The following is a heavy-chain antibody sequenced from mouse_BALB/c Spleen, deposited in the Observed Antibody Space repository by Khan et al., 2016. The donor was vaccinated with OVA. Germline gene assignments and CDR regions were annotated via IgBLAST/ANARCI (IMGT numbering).Heavy chain of an antibody. CDR2: INPSTGYT. CDR3: SASFLFYYSMDY. D-gene: IGHD1-2*01. V-gene: IGHV1-7*01. CDR1: GYTFTSYW. Sequence: QVQLQQSGAELAKPGASVKMSCKASGYTFTSYWMHWVKQRPGQGLEWIGYINPSTGYTEYNQKFKDKATLTTDKSSSTAYMQLSSLTSEDSAVYYCSASFLFYYSMDYWGQGTSLTVSS. J-gene: IGHJ4*01.